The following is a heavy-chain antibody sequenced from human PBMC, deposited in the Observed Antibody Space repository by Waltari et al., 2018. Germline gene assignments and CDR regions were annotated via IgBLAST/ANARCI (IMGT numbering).Heavy chain of an antibody. V-gene: IGHV4-31*03. Sequence: QVQLQESGPGLVRPSQTLSLTCTVSGGSISSGDYFWSWIRHRPGQDLEWIGYIQNSGSHYYQPSLKSRVSISRDTSKNQFFVEVMSTTPPDTALYFCARGGDMGVSGRAFDIWGPGTMVIVSS. CDR1: GGSISSGDYF. CDR3: ARGGDMGVSGRAFDI. D-gene: IGHD2-21*02. CDR2: IQNSGSH. J-gene: IGHJ3*02.